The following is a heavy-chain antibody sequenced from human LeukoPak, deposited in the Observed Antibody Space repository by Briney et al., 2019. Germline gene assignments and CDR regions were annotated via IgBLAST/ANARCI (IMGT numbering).Heavy chain of an antibody. CDR2: IYYSGST. J-gene: IGHJ5*02. CDR3: ARGDVLRNFDWFGSLDP. CDR1: GGSISSYY. D-gene: IGHD3-9*01. V-gene: IGHV4-59*01. Sequence: PSETLSLTCNVSGGSISSYYWSWIRQPPGKGLEWSGYIYYSGSTNYNPSLKSRITMSVDTSKNQFSLKLSSVTAADTAVYYCARGDVLRNFDWFGSLDPWGQGTLVTVSS.